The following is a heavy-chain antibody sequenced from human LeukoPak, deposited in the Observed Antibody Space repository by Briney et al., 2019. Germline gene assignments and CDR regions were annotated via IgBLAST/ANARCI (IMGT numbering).Heavy chain of an antibody. V-gene: IGHV3-30*18. D-gene: IGHD6-19*01. Sequence: GRSLRLSCAASGFTFSSYGMHWVRQAPGKGLEWVAVISYDGSNKYYADSVKGRFTISRDNSKNTLYLQMNSLRAEDTAVYYCAKGPIIAVAGSGYFDYWGQGTLVTVSS. CDR3: AKGPIIAVAGSGYFDY. CDR2: ISYDGSNK. CDR1: GFTFSSYG. J-gene: IGHJ4*02.